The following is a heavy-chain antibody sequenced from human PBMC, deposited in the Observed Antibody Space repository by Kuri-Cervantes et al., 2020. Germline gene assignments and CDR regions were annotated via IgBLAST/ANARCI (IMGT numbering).Heavy chain of an antibody. D-gene: IGHD5-12*01. CDR2: IKQDGSEK. Sequence: GGSLRLSCAASGFTFSSYWMSWVRQAPGKGQEWVANIKQDGSEKYYVDSVKGRFTISRDNAKNSLYLQMNSLRAEDTAVYYCARLGVVADFDFWGQGTLVTVSS. V-gene: IGHV3-7*01. CDR3: ARLGVVADFDF. J-gene: IGHJ4*02. CDR1: GFTFSSYW.